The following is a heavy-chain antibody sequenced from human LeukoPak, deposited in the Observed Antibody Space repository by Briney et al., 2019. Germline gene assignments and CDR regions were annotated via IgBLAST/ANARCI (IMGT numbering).Heavy chain of an antibody. Sequence: GGTLRLSCAASGFTFSSYGMSWVRQAPGKGLEWVSAISGSGGSTYYTDSVKGRFTISRDNSKHTLYLQMNSLRAEDTAVYYCAKAITMVRGVTTFDYWGQGTLVTVSS. CDR1: GFTFSSYG. CDR2: ISGSGGST. CDR3: AKAITMVRGVTTFDY. D-gene: IGHD3-10*01. V-gene: IGHV3-23*01. J-gene: IGHJ4*02.